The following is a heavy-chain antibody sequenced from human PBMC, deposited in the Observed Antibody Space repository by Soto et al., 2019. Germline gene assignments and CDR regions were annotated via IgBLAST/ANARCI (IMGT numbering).Heavy chain of an antibody. Sequence: PVGSLRLSCEVSGFTFRSFWMSWVRQAPGKGLEWMANIKEDGSEKYYVDSVKGRFTISRDNARNSLYLQMNSLRAEDTAVYYCASHPPRGDYSKYATTYWGQGTLVTVSS. CDR2: IKEDGSEK. CDR3: ASHPPRGDYSKYATTY. V-gene: IGHV3-7*03. J-gene: IGHJ4*02. CDR1: GFTFRSFW. D-gene: IGHD4-4*01.